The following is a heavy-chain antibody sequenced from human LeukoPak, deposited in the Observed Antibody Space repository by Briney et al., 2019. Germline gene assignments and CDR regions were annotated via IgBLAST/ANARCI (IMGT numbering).Heavy chain of an antibody. V-gene: IGHV4-34*01. CDR3: ARGSVPYYYGSGTNWFDP. CDR1: GGSFSGYY. Sequence: SEPLSLTCAVYGGSFSGYYWSWIRQPPGKGLEWIGEINHSGSTNYNPSLKSRVTISVDTSKNQFSLKLSSVTAADTAVYYCARGSVPYYYGSGTNWFDPWGQGTLVTVSS. J-gene: IGHJ5*02. CDR2: INHSGST. D-gene: IGHD3-10*01.